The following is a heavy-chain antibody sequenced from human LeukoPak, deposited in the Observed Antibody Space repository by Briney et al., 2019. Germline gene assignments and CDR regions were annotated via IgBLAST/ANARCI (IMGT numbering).Heavy chain of an antibody. CDR1: GGSISSYY. J-gene: IGHJ4*02. CDR2: IYYSGST. V-gene: IGHV4-59*01. D-gene: IGHD1-1*01. CDR3: AGDLDPWYFDY. Sequence: SETLSLTCTVSGGSISSYYWSWIRQPPGKGLEWIGYIYYSGSTNYNPSLKSRVTISVDTSKSQFSLKLSSVTAADTAVYYCAGDLDPWYFDYWGQGTLVTVSS.